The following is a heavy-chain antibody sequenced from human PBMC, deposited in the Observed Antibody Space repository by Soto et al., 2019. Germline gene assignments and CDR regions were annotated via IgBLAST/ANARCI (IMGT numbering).Heavy chain of an antibody. V-gene: IGHV1-3*01. CDR2: INAGNGNT. D-gene: IGHD6-19*01. J-gene: IGHJ4*02. CDR3: ARVIGGWYYFDY. Sequence: QVQLVRSGAEVKKPGASVKVSCKASGYTFTSYAMHWVRQAPGQRLEWMGWINAGNGNTKYSQKFQGRVTITRDTSASTAYMELSSLRSEDTAVYYCARVIGGWYYFDYWGQGTLVTVSS. CDR1: GYTFTSYA.